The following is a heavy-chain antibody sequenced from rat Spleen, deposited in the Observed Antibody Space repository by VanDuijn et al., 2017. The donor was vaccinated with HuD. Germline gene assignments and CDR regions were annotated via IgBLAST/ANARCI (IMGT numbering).Heavy chain of an antibody. D-gene: IGHD1-12*02. J-gene: IGHJ1*01. Sequence: EVQLVESGGGLVQPGRSLNLSCAASGFTFTNYYMAWVRQAPKKGLEWVASISYEGTSTYYGDSVKGRFTISRDNAKSTLYLQMNSLRSEDTATYYCARPITMMVVITRDWYFDFWGPGTMVTVSS. CDR1: GFTFTNYY. V-gene: IGHV5-22*01. CDR3: ARPITMMVVITRDWYFDF. CDR2: ISYEGTST.